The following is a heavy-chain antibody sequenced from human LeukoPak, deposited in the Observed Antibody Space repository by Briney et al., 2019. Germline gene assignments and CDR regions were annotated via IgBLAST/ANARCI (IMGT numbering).Heavy chain of an antibody. Sequence: PSETLSLTCTVSDDSISTYYWSWIRQPPGKGLEWIGYIYNSGSTNYNPSLKSRVTISLDTSKNQFSLKLSSVTAADTAVYYCARDRGGTYSQFDSWGQGTLVTVSS. V-gene: IGHV4-59*01. J-gene: IGHJ5*01. CDR3: ARDRGGTYSQFDS. CDR1: DDSISTYY. CDR2: IYNSGST. D-gene: IGHD1-26*01.